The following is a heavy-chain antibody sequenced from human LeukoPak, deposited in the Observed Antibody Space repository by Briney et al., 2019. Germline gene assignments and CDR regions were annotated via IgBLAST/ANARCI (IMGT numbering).Heavy chain of an antibody. Sequence: ASVKVSCKASGYTFTSYAMNWVRQAPGQGLEWMGWINTNTRNPTYAQGVTGRFAFSLDTSVSTAYLQISSLKAEDTAVYYCARDASVLPDYWGQGTLVTVSS. CDR3: ARDASVLPDY. CDR2: INTNTRNP. V-gene: IGHV7-4-1*02. D-gene: IGHD2/OR15-2a*01. CDR1: GYTFTSYA. J-gene: IGHJ4*02.